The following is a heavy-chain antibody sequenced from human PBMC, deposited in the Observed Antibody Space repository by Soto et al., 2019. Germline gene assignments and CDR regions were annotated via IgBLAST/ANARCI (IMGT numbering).Heavy chain of an antibody. CDR3: GRYAGRRFDY. D-gene: IGHD2-8*01. Sequence: EVQLVESGGGLVQPGGSLRLSCAASGFTFSSYWMTWARQAPGKGLEWVASMNRDGSEKRYVDSVEGRFTISRDNAKNSLFLQMTSLSPDDTAVYYCGRYAGRRFDYWGQGSLVTVSS. V-gene: IGHV3-7*01. J-gene: IGHJ4*02. CDR1: GFTFSSYW. CDR2: MNRDGSEK.